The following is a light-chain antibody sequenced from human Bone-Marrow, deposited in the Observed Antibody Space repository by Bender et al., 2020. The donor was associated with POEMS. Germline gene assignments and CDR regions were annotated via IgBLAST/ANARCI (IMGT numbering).Light chain of an antibody. CDR3: QSADISTYPYVV. V-gene: IGLV3-25*03. CDR1: ALPKRF. J-gene: IGLJ2*01. Sequence: SNELTQPPSVSVSPGQTARITCSGDALPKRFAYWYQQKPGHAPVLVMYKDNERPSGIPERFSGSTSGTTVTLTISGVQAEDEADYYCQSADISTYPYVVFGGGTTLTVL. CDR2: KDN.